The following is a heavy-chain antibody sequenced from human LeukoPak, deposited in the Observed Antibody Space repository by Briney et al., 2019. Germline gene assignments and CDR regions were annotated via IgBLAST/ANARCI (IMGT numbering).Heavy chain of an antibody. CDR1: TFTFGDXA. D-gene: IGHD4-11*01. V-gene: IGHV3-49*03. CDR3: TREEVLATVTTGPTYYYYYMDV. Sequence: XSSTFTFGDXAIXXIRQAPGKGXXGGGFIRRKVYGGTPEYAASVKGRFTISRDDSKSIAYLQMNSLKTEDTAVYYCTREEVLATVTTGPTYYYYYMDVWGKGTTVTVSS. J-gene: IGHJ6*03. CDR2: IRRKVYGGTP.